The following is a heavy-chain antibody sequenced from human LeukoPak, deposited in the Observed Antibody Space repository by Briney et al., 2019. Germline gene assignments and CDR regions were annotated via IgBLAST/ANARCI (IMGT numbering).Heavy chain of an antibody. V-gene: IGHV3-21*01. J-gene: IGHJ4*02. CDR2: ISSSSSSYI. CDR3: ARDSAVAAPEPLDY. Sequence: GGSLRLSCAASGFTFSSYSMNWVRQAPGKGLEWVSSISSSSSSYIYYADSVKGRFTISRDNAKNSLYLQMNSLRAEDTAVYYCARDSAVAAPEPLDYWGQGTLVTVSS. CDR1: GFTFSSYS. D-gene: IGHD6-19*01.